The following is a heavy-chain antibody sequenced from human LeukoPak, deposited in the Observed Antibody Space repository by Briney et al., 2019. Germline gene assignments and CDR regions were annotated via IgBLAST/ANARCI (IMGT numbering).Heavy chain of an antibody. CDR1: GFTFSSYG. CDR2: IWYDGSNK. J-gene: IGHJ4*02. CDR3: ARDGGLIVATMSADY. Sequence: GGSLRLSCAASGFTFSSYGMHWVRQAPGKGLEWVAVIWYDGSNKYCADSVKGRFTISRDNSKNTLYLQMNSLRAEDTAVYYCARDGGLIVATMSADYWGQGTLVTVSS. V-gene: IGHV3-33*01. D-gene: IGHD5-12*01.